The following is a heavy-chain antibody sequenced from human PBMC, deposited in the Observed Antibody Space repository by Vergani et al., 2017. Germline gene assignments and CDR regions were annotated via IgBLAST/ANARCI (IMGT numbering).Heavy chain of an antibody. D-gene: IGHD3-22*01. CDR3: ARITAMIVVVIFDY. CDR1: GGSISSSSYY. J-gene: IGHJ4*02. Sequence: QLQLQESGPGLVKPSETLSLTCTVSGGSISSSSYYWGWIRQPPGKGLEWIGSIYYSGSTYYNPSLKSRVTISVDTSKNQFSLKLSSVTAAETAVYYCARITAMIVVVIFDYWGQGTLVTVSS. V-gene: IGHV4-39*01. CDR2: IYYSGST.